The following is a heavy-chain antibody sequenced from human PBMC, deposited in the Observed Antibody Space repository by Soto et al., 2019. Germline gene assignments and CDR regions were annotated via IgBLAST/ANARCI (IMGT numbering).Heavy chain of an antibody. D-gene: IGHD5-12*01. CDR3: AKPSGEDWEDYFDY. V-gene: IGHV3-23*01. CDR2: ISGSGGST. Sequence: EVQLLESGGGLVQPGGSLRLSCAASGFTFSSYAMSWVRQAPGKGLEWVSAISGSGGSTYYADSEKGRFIISRDNSKNPVYRQMNSLQAEDTAVYYYAKPSGEDWEDYFDYWGQGTLVTVSS. CDR1: GFTFSSYA. J-gene: IGHJ4*02.